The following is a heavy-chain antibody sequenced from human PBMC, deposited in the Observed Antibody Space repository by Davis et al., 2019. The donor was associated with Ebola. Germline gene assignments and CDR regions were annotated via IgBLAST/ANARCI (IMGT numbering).Heavy chain of an antibody. Sequence: GESLKISCEGSGYTFTNYWIHWVRQMPGKGLEWMGRIDPSDSYTNYSPSFEGHVTISADESFSTAYLQWSSLKASDTAMYYCALSNTAMVGDFDYWGQGTLVTVSS. V-gene: IGHV5-10-1*01. J-gene: IGHJ4*02. CDR1: GYTFTNYW. D-gene: IGHD5-18*01. CDR2: IDPSDSYT. CDR3: ALSNTAMVGDFDY.